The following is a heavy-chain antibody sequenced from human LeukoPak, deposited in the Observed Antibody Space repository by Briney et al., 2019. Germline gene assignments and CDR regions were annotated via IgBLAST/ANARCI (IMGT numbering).Heavy chain of an antibody. D-gene: IGHD6-13*01. CDR1: GGSISSGSYY. J-gene: IGHJ4*02. V-gene: IGHV4-61*02. CDR3: ATIAAAGTEYFDY. CDR2: TYTSGST. Sequence: SETLSLTCTVSGGSISSGSYYWSWIRQPAGKGLEWIGRTYTSGSTNYNPSLKSRVTISVDTSKNQFSLKLSSVTAADTAVYYCATIAAAGTEYFDYWGQGTLVTVSS.